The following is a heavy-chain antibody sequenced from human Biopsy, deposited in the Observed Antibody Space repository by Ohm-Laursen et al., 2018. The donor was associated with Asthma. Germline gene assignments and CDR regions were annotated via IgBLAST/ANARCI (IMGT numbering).Heavy chain of an antibody. CDR1: YGSITSGGYY. D-gene: IGHD3-22*01. CDR3: ARAQDYYDSRGYYRSFDY. CDR2: IYYSGST. J-gene: IGHJ4*02. V-gene: IGHV4-31*03. Sequence: SQTLSLTCTVSYGSITSGGYYWTWIRQHPGKGLEWIGFIYYSGSTCYNPSLKSRVSISIDTSKNQFSLKLSPVTAADTAVYYCARAQDYYDSRGYYRSFDYWGQGTLVTVSS.